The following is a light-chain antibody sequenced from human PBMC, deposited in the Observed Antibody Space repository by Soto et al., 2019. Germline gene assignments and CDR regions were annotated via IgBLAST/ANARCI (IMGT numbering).Light chain of an antibody. V-gene: IGKV3-20*01. CDR3: QQYGSSGWT. CDR2: GAS. Sequence: EIGVTQSPGTRSLSPGERATLSCRASHSVSSSYLAWYQQKPGQAPRLLIYGASSRATGIPDRFSGSGSGTDFTLTISRLEPEDFAVYYCQQYGSSGWTFGQGPKVEIK. CDR1: HSVSSSY. J-gene: IGKJ1*01.